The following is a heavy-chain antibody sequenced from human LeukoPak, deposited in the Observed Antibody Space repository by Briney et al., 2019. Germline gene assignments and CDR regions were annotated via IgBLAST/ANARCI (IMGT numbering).Heavy chain of an antibody. CDR1: GFTFSSYW. CDR3: ARSARLMKGVVEVTALDD. CDR2: IKQDGSEK. Sequence: GGSLRLSCAASGFTFSSYWMTWVRQAPGKGLEWVANIKQDGSEKYYVESVKGRFTIARDNAKNSVYLEMNSLRADDTAVYYCARSARLMKGVVEVTALDDWGQGTLVTVSS. D-gene: IGHD3-3*01. J-gene: IGHJ4*02. V-gene: IGHV3-7*01.